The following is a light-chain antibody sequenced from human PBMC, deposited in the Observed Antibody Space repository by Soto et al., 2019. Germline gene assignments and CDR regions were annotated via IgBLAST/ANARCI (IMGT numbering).Light chain of an antibody. CDR2: XAS. Sequence: EIVLTQSPGILALSRGEGATLFXRASQSVSSYLTWYQQKPGQAPRLFXYXASNGAIGIQARFSGSGSGTDFTLNISRLEPEDLAVYYCHQYGSSPGTFGQGTKVDI. CDR1: QSVSSY. V-gene: IGKV3-20*01. CDR3: HQYGSSPGT. J-gene: IGKJ1*01.